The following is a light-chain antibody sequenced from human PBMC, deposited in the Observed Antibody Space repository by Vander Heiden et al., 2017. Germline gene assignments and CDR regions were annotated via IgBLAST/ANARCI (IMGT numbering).Light chain of an antibody. J-gene: IGLJ3*02. V-gene: IGLV1-47*01. CDR3: ATWDASLSSWV. Sequence: QSVLTQPPSASGTPGQWVTVSCSGSSSNIGINYAYWYQQLPGAAPKLLIYRSDQRTSGVPDRFSGSKSGNSASLAINGLRSEDEADYYCATWDASLSSWVFGGGTKLTVL. CDR1: SSNIGINY. CDR2: RSD.